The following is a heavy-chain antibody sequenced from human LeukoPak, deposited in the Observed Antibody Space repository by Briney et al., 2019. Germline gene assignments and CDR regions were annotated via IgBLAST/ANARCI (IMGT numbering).Heavy chain of an antibody. D-gene: IGHD6-25*01. V-gene: IGHV3-23*01. CDR2: ISGSGGST. CDR3: AKTFGIGADYYYYYYMDV. CDR1: GFTFSSYA. Sequence: PGGSLRLSCAASGFTFSSYAKSWVRQAPGKGLEWVSAISGSGGSTYYADSVKGRFTISRDNSKNTLYLQMNSLRAEDTAVYYCAKTFGIGADYYYYYYMDVWGKGTTVTVSS. J-gene: IGHJ6*03.